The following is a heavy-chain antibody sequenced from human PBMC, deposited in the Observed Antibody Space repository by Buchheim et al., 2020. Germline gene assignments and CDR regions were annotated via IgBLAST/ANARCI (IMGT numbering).Heavy chain of an antibody. CDR3: VRDMYGSGDY. D-gene: IGHD3-10*01. CDR2: TNIAWTTT. J-gene: IGHJ4*02. CDR1: GFPFSIYW. Sequence: EVQLVESGGGLVQPGGSLRLSCSAPGFPFSIYWMHWVRQAPGKGLAWVSHTNIAWTTTNYADSVRGRFTLSRDNGKNTLYLQMNNLRAEDTAVYYCVRDMYGSGDYRGQGTL. V-gene: IGHV3-74*01.